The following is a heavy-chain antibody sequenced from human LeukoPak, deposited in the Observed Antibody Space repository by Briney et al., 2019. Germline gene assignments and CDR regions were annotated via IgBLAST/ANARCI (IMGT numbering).Heavy chain of an antibody. Sequence: PGESLRLSCAASGFTFNSYDIHWVRQAPGKGLEWVAVISYDGSNKYFADSVKGRFTISRDNSKSALYLQMNSLRAEDTAVYYCAKEDWTDAFNIWGQGTMVTVSS. J-gene: IGHJ3*02. CDR2: ISYDGSNK. CDR1: GFTFNSYD. V-gene: IGHV3-30*18. CDR3: AKEDWTDAFNI. D-gene: IGHD3/OR15-3a*01.